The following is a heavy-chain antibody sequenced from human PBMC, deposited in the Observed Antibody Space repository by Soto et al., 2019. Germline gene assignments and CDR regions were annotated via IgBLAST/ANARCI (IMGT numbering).Heavy chain of an antibody. J-gene: IGHJ4*02. D-gene: IGHD3-10*01. V-gene: IGHV3-30-3*01. CDR2: ISYDGSNK. Sequence: GGSLRLSCAASGFTFSSYAMHWVRQAPGKGLEWVAVISYDGSNKYYADSVKGRFTISRDNSKNTLYLQMNSLRAEDTAVYYCARDRAYYYGSGISRYWSQGTLVTVSS. CDR1: GFTFSSYA. CDR3: ARDRAYYYGSGISRY.